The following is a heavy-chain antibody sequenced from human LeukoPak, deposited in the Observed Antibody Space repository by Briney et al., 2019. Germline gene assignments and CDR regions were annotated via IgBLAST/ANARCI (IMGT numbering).Heavy chain of an antibody. CDR2: ISYDGSNK. V-gene: IGHV3-30-3*01. Sequence: PGGSLRLSCAASGFTFSSYATHWVRQAPGEGLEWVAVISYDGSNKYYADSVKGRFTISRDNSKNTLYLQMNSLRAEDTAVYYCARVVRDYYYYGMDVWGQGTTVTVSS. D-gene: IGHD1-26*01. CDR3: ARVVRDYYYYGMDV. J-gene: IGHJ6*02. CDR1: GFTFSSYA.